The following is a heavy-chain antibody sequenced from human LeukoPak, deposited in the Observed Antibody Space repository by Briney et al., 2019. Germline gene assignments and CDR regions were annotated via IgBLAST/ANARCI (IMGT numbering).Heavy chain of an antibody. CDR1: LASLSSSRHY. J-gene: IGHJ4*02. D-gene: IGHD3-16*02. CDR2: IDYSGSN. V-gene: IGHV4-39*01. Sequence: PSETLSVTCIGSLASLSSSRHYWGWIRQPPGKGLEWIGGIDYSGSNNYTPSLKSRVSISVDTSKNQFSLRLSSVTAADTAVYYCARRDYDYVWGTYRRYRPFDYWGQGTLVTVSS. CDR3: ARRDYDYVWGTYRRYRPFDY.